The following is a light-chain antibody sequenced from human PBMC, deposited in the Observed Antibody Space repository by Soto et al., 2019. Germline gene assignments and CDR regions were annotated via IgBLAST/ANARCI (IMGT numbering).Light chain of an antibody. J-gene: IGKJ5*01. Sequence: EIVMTQSPATLSVSPGEIATLYFSASQSVSSNLAWYQQKPGQAPRLLIYGASSRATGIPDRFSGSGSGTDFTLTISRLEPEDFALYHCQQYGSASITFGQGTRLEIK. CDR1: QSVSSN. CDR3: QQYGSASIT. V-gene: IGKV3-20*01. CDR2: GAS.